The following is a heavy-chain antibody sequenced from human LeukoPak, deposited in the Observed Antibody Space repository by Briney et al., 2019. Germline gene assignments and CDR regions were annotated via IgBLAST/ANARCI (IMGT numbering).Heavy chain of an antibody. J-gene: IGHJ6*03. D-gene: IGHD2-2*01. CDR1: GFTFSSNA. V-gene: IGHV3-23*01. CDR2: ASSSGGNT. Sequence: GGSLRLSCAASGFTFSSNALSWVCQAPGQGMGLESGASSSGGNTYYADPVKGRFTISRDISKTKLYLQMNSLTAEDTAVYYCAKDVGSSSCYCIDVSGEGTTVTVS. CDR3: AKDVGSSSCYCIDV.